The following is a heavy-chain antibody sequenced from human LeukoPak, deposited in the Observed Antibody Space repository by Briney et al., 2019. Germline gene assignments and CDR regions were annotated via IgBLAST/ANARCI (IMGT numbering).Heavy chain of an antibody. CDR2: IIPILGIA. J-gene: IGHJ5*02. Sequence: SVKVSCKASGGTFSSYAISWVRQAPGQGLEWMGRIIPILGIANYAQKFQGRVTITADKSTSTAYMELSSLRSEDTTVYYCASSVQAYCGGDCYSDRSHWFDPWGQGTLVTVSS. V-gene: IGHV1-69*04. CDR1: GGTFSSYA. CDR3: ASSVQAYCGGDCYSDRSHWFDP. D-gene: IGHD2-21*02.